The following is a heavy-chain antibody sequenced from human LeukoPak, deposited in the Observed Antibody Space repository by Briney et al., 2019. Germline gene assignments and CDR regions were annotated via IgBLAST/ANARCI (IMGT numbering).Heavy chain of an antibody. V-gene: IGHV5-51*01. CDR2: IYPGDSDT. J-gene: IGHJ4*02. D-gene: IGHD3-22*01. CDR3: ARVVYYYDSSGYYFFDY. Sequence: GESLKISCKGSGYSFTSYWIGWVRQMRGKGLEWMGIIYPGDSDTRYSPSFQGQVTISADKSISTAYLQWSSLKASDTAMYYCARVVYYYDSSGYYFFDYWGQGTLVTVSS. CDR1: GYSFTSYW.